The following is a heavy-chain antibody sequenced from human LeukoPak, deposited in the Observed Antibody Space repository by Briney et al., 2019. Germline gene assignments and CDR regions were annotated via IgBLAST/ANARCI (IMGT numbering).Heavy chain of an antibody. V-gene: IGHV3-53*01. CDR2: IYSGGST. CDR3: ARAKQRWLQFGAFDI. D-gene: IGHD5-24*01. Sequence: PGGSLRLSCAASGFTVSSNYMSWVRQAPGKGLEWVSVIYSGGSTYYADSVKGRFTISRDSSKNTLYLQMNSLRAEDTAVYYCARAKQRWLQFGAFDIWGQGTMVTVSS. J-gene: IGHJ3*02. CDR1: GFTVSSNY.